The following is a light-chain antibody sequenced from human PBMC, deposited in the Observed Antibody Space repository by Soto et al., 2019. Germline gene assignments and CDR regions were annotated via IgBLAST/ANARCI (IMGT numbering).Light chain of an antibody. Sequence: QSVLTQPRSVSGSPGQSVTISCTGTSSDVGGYNYVSWYQQHPGKVPKLMIYDVIKRPSGVPDRFSGSKSGNTASLTISGLQAEDEADYYCSSYAGSYTVVFGGGTKLTVL. J-gene: IGLJ2*01. CDR3: SSYAGSYTVV. CDR1: SSDVGGYNY. CDR2: DVI. V-gene: IGLV2-11*01.